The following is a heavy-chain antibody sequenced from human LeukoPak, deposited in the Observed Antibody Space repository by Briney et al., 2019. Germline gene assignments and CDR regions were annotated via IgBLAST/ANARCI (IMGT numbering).Heavy chain of an antibody. CDR2: ISAYNGNT. V-gene: IGHV1-18*04. CDR3: ARAVLLWFGESQNYGMDV. CDR1: GYTFTSYG. Sequence: ASVKVSCKASGYTFTSYGISWVRQAPGQGLEWMGWISAYNGNTNYAQKLQGRVTMTTDTPTSTAYMELRGLRSDDTAVYYCARAVLLWFGESQNYGMDVWGKGTTVTVSS. J-gene: IGHJ6*04. D-gene: IGHD3-10*01.